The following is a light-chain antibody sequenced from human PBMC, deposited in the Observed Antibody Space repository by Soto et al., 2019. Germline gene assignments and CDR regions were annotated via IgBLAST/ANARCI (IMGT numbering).Light chain of an antibody. V-gene: IGKV1-5*01. CDR2: DAS. Sequence: RSMSQSPKCAAVGNGVTLACRASQSISNRLAWYQQRPGKAPKYLIYDASTLDSGAPSRFSGSGSGTEFTLSMCSLQPEDFATYYCEQYNIYPWTFGQGTKVDIK. CDR3: EQYNIYPWT. J-gene: IGKJ1*01. CDR1: QSISNR.